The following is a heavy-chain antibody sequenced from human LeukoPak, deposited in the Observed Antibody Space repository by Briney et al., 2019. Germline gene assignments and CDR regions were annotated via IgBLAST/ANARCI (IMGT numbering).Heavy chain of an antibody. Sequence: SETLSLTCTVSGGSIGSGTYYWGWIRQSPGKGLEWIGSIFYSGSTNYNPSLKSRVTISVDTSKNQFSLKLSSVTAADTAVYYCARSRIVLADSLDPWGQGTLVTVSS. CDR1: GGSIGSGTYY. J-gene: IGHJ5*02. CDR3: ARSRIVLADSLDP. D-gene: IGHD6-19*01. V-gene: IGHV4-39*07. CDR2: IFYSGST.